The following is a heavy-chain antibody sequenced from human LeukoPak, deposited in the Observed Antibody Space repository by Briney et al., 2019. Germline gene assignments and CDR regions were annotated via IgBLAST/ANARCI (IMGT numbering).Heavy chain of an antibody. Sequence: GGSLRLSCAASGFTFSSYAMSWVRQAPGKGLERVSAISGSGGSTYYADSVKGRFTISRDNSKNTLYLQMNSLRAEDTAVYYCAKDTETSLYSYGHFDYWGQGTLVTVSS. D-gene: IGHD5-18*01. CDR2: ISGSGGST. V-gene: IGHV3-23*01. J-gene: IGHJ4*02. CDR1: GFTFSSYA. CDR3: AKDTETSLYSYGHFDY.